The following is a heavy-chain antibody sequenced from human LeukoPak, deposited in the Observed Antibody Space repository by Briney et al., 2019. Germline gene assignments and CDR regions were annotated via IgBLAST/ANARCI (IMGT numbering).Heavy chain of an antibody. D-gene: IGHD4-17*01. J-gene: IGHJ4*02. CDR3: ARYGDYSN. Sequence: SETLSLTCAVYGGSFSGYYWSWIRQPPGKGLEWIGEINHSGSTNYNPSLKSRVTISVDTSKNQFSLKLSSVTAADTAVYYCARYGDYSNWGQGTLVTVSS. CDR2: INHSGST. V-gene: IGHV4-34*09. CDR1: GGSFSGYY.